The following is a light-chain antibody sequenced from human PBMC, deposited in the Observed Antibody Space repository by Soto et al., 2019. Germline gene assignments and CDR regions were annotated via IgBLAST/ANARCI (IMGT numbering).Light chain of an antibody. J-gene: IGKJ1*01. CDR1: RSIDDW. CDR2: KAS. CDR3: QQYINYSWT. Sequence: DFPMTQSPSTLSASVGDTVTITCRASRSIDDWLAWYQQRPGKAPNLLIYKASNLESGVPSRFSGSGFGTEFTLTISSLQHDDVATYYCQQYINYSWTFGPGTKVEI. V-gene: IGKV1-5*03.